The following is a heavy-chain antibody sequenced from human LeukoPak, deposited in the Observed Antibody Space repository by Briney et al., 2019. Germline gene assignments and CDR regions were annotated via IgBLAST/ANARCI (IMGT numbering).Heavy chain of an antibody. J-gene: IGHJ5*02. CDR3: ARDYWFDP. CDR2: IYSGGST. Sequence: GGSLRLSCAASGITFSSSGMHWVRQAPGKGLEWVSVIYSGGSTYYADSVKGRFTISRHNSKNTLYLQMNSLRAEDTAVYYCARDYWFDPWGQGTLVTVSS. CDR1: GITFSSSG. V-gene: IGHV3-53*04.